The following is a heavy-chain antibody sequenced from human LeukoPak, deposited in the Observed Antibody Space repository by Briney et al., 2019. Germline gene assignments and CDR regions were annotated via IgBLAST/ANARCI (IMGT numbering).Heavy chain of an antibody. J-gene: IGHJ4*02. Sequence: ASVKVSCKASGYTFTSYGISWVRQAPGQGLEWMGWISAYNGNTNYAQKLQGRVTMTTDTSTSTAYMELRSLRSDGTAVYYCARDMYYDSSGYYYTPAYFDYWGQGTLVTVSS. CDR3: ARDMYYDSSGYYYTPAYFDY. V-gene: IGHV1-18*01. CDR1: GYTFTSYG. CDR2: ISAYNGNT. D-gene: IGHD3-22*01.